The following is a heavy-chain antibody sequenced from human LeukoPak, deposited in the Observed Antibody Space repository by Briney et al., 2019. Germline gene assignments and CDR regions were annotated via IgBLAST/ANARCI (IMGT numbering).Heavy chain of an antibody. CDR2: ISNNGGYT. Sequence: GGSLRLSCSASGFTFSSYAMHWVRQAPGKGLEWVSAISNNGGYTYYADSVQGRFTISRDNSKSTLCLQMNSLRAEDTAVYYCAKQLGYCSDGSCYFPYWGQGTLVTVSS. V-gene: IGHV3-23*01. D-gene: IGHD2-15*01. CDR3: AKQLGYCSDGSCYFPY. J-gene: IGHJ4*02. CDR1: GFTFSSYA.